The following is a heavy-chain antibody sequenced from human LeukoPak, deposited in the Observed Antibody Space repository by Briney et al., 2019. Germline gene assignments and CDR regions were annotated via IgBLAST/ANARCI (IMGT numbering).Heavy chain of an antibody. CDR1: GFTFSSYS. D-gene: IGHD5-18*01. J-gene: IGHJ5*02. V-gene: IGHV3-21*04. CDR3: ARGDDTAMVTMS. Sequence: GGSLRLSCAASGFTFSSYSMNWVRQAPGKRLEWVSSISSSSSYIYYADSVKGRFTISRDNAKNSLYLQMNSLRAEDTAVYYCARGDDTAMVTMSWGQGTLVTVSS. CDR2: ISSSSSYI.